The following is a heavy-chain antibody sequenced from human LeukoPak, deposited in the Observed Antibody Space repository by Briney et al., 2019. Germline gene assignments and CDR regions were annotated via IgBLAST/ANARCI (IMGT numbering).Heavy chain of an antibody. D-gene: IGHD3-10*01. V-gene: IGHV3-23*01. J-gene: IGHJ4*02. Sequence: GGSLRLSCAASGFTFNSYAMSWVRQAPGKGLEWVSAISGSGGSTYYADSVKGRFTISRDNSKNTLYLQMNSLRAEDTAVYYCAKLTLWFGESLFDYWGQGTLVTVSS. CDR1: GFTFNSYA. CDR2: ISGSGGST. CDR3: AKLTLWFGESLFDY.